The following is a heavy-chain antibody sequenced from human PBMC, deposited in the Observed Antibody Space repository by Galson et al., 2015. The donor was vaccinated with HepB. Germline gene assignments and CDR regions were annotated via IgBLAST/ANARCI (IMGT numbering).Heavy chain of an antibody. CDR3: VRTYWTSAGGLDY. J-gene: IGHJ4*02. Sequence: SLRLSCATPGFTFSNFWMTWVRQAPGKGLEWVATIKRDGSDKDYVGSVKGRFTISRDNAKNSLYLQLNSLRAEDTATYYCVRTYWTSAGGLDYWGQGTLGTVS. CDR2: IKRDGSDK. D-gene: IGHD1-1*01. V-gene: IGHV3-7*03. CDR1: GFTFSNFW.